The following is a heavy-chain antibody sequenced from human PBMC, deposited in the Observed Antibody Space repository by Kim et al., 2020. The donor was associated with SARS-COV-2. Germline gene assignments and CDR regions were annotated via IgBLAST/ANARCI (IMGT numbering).Heavy chain of an antibody. CDR2: ISPYNGHT. D-gene: IGHD2-21*01. CDR1: GYNLITYD. Sequence: ASVKVSCKASGYNLITYDISWVRQAPGQGLEWLGRISPYNGHTNYAQKFHGRVTLTTDTSTSTVYMELRSLTPDDTAVFYCARDPTYSFYFWCQGKMVTV. CDR3: ARDPTYSFYF. J-gene: IGHJ1*01. V-gene: IGHV1-18*01.